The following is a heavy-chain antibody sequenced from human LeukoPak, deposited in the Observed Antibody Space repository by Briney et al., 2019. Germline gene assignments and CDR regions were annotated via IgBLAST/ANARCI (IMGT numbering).Heavy chain of an antibody. J-gene: IGHJ3*02. CDR1: GYTLTELS. V-gene: IGHV1-24*01. D-gene: IGHD5-18*01. CDR2: FDPEDGET. Sequence: ASVKVSCRVSGYTLTELSMHWVRQAPGKGLEWMGGFDPEDGETIYAQKFQGRVTMTEDTSTDTAYMELSRLRSDDTAVYYCARRARGYSHDAFDIWGQGTMVTVSS. CDR3: ARRARGYSHDAFDI.